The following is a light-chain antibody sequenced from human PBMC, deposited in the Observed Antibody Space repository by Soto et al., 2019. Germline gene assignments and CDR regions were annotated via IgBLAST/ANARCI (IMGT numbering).Light chain of an antibody. V-gene: IGLV2-14*01. CDR1: SSDVGSYDY. Sequence: HSALTQPASVSGSPGQSISISCTGTSSDVGSYDYVSWHQQHPGKDPKLLIYEVRNRPPEVSNRFSGHKSGNTASLTISGLQTEDEADYYCSSYTSSSTRVFGTGTKLTVL. J-gene: IGLJ1*01. CDR2: EVR. CDR3: SSYTSSSTRV.